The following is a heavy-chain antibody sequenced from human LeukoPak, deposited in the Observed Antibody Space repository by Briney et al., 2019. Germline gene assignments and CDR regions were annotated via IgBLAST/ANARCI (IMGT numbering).Heavy chain of an antibody. V-gene: IGHV1-18*01. CDR2: ISAYNGNT. D-gene: IGHD3-22*01. CDR1: GYTFTSYG. Sequence: GASVKVSCKASGYTFTSYGISWVRQAPGQGLEWMGWISAYNGNTNYAQKLQGRVTMTTDTSTSTAYMELRSLRSDDTAAYYCARDRAPYDSSGYDFDYWGQGTLVTVSS. CDR3: ARDRAPYDSSGYDFDY. J-gene: IGHJ4*02.